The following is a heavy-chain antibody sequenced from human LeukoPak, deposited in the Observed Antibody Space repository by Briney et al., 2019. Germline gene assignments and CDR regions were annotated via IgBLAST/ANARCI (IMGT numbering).Heavy chain of an antibody. CDR3: ARDRDAVLWSSSWDY. CDR1: GFSFSVYW. D-gene: IGHD6-6*01. CDR2: IKTDGSIT. V-gene: IGHV3-74*01. J-gene: IGHJ4*02. Sequence: PGGSLRLSCAASGFSFSVYWMHWVRQAPGKGPVWVSRIKTDGSITDYADFVKGRFTISRDNAKNTLYLQMNSLRAEDTAVYYRARDRDAVLWSSSWDYWGQGTLVTVSS.